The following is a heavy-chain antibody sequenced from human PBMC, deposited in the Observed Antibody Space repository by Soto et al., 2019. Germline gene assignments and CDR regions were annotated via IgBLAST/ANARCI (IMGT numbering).Heavy chain of an antibody. J-gene: IGHJ5*02. Sequence: QITLKESGPTLVKPTQTLTLTCTFSGFSLSTSGVGVGWIRQPPGKALEWLALIYWDDVKRYSPSLKSRLTITKDTSKNQVVLTMTNMDPVDTATYYCAFATRASPDVAAIDWFDPWGQGTLVTVSS. V-gene: IGHV2-5*02. CDR3: AFATRASPDVAAIDWFDP. CDR1: GFSLSTSGVG. D-gene: IGHD2-15*01. CDR2: IYWDDVK.